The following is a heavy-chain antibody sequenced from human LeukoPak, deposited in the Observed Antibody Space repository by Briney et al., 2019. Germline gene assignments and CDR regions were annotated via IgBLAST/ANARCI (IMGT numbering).Heavy chain of an antibody. J-gene: IGHJ4*02. D-gene: IGHD3-22*01. CDR2: IYSGGNT. CDR1: GFTVSSNY. CDR3: ARMGYYYSIPTFFDY. Sequence: GGSLRLSCAASGFTVSSNYMSWVRQAPGKGLEWVSVIYSGGNTYYTDSVKGRFTISRDSSKNTLYLQMNSLRAVDTAVYYCARMGYYYSIPTFFDYWGQGTLVTVSS. V-gene: IGHV3-66*02.